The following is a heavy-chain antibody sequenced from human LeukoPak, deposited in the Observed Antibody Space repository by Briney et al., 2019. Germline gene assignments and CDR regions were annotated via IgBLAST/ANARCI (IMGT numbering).Heavy chain of an antibody. CDR3: AKTFLGDAFDI. D-gene: IGHD2/OR15-2a*01. J-gene: IGHJ3*02. Sequence: GGSLRLSCAASGFTFSSYAMHWVRQAPGKGLEWVSGISWNSGSIGYADSVKGRFTISRDNAKNSLYLQMNSLRAEDTALYYCAKTFLGDAFDIWGQGTIVTVSS. CDR2: ISWNSGSI. V-gene: IGHV3-9*01. CDR1: GFTFSSYA.